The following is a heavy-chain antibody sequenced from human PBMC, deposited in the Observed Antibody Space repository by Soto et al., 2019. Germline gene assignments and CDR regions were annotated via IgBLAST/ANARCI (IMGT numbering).Heavy chain of an antibody. Sequence: QVQLVQSGAEVKKPGASVKVSCKASGYTFTSYGISWVRQAPGQGLEWMGWISAYNGNTNYAQKLQGRVXXTXEXPTSTAYMELRSMRSDDTAVYYCARDYSSGRNWFDPWGQGTLVTVSS. J-gene: IGHJ5*02. CDR3: ARDYSSGRNWFDP. D-gene: IGHD6-19*01. CDR2: ISAYNGNT. V-gene: IGHV1-18*01. CDR1: GYTFTSYG.